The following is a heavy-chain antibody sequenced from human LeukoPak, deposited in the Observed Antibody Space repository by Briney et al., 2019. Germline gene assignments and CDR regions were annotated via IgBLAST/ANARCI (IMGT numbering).Heavy chain of an antibody. J-gene: IGHJ6*02. CDR3: ARHLENYFYYYGMDV. V-gene: IGHV3-48*03. CDR2: ISSSGTTI. CDR1: GFTFSSYE. Sequence: GGSLRLSCAASGFTFSSYEMNRVRQAPGKGLEWVSYISSSGTTIYYADSVKGRFTISRDNAKNSLYLQMNSLRAEDTAVCYCARHLENYFYYYGMDVWGQGTTVTVSS. D-gene: IGHD5-24*01.